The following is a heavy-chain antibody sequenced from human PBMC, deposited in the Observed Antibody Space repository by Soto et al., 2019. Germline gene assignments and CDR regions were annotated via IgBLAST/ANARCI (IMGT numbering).Heavy chain of an antibody. CDR1: GFTFSYYA. CDR3: AREGVHNYNEYYFDY. V-gene: IGHV3-21*06. J-gene: IGHJ4*02. CDR2: IGGIMDYI. Sequence: GGSLRLSCAASGFTFSYYALHWVRRAPGKGLEWVSSIGGIMDYIRYADSVKGRFTISRDNAKTSLYLQMNSLTAEDTAVYYCAREGVHNYNEYYFDYWGQGTLVTVSS. D-gene: IGHD3-22*01.